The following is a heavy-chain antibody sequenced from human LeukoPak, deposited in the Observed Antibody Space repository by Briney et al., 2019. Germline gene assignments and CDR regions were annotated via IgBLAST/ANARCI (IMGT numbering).Heavy chain of an antibody. D-gene: IGHD6-19*01. CDR2: INPNSGGT. J-gene: IGHJ3*02. Sequence: GASVKVSCKASGYTFTGYYMDWVRQAPGQGLEWMGWINPNSGGTNYAQKFQGRVTMTTDTSTSTAYMELRSLRSDDTAVYYCARISSGWYAFDIWGQGTMVTVSS. CDR3: ARISSGWYAFDI. CDR1: GYTFTGYY. V-gene: IGHV1-2*02.